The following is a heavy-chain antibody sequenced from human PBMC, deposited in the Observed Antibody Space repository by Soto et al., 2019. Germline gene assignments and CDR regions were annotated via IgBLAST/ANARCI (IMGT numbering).Heavy chain of an antibody. J-gene: IGHJ3*02. CDR3: ARDIAFDI. V-gene: IGHV4-61*01. Sequence: SETLSLTCTVSGGSVSSGSYYWNWIRQPPGKGLEWIGFIYYSGSTNYNPSLKSRVTISIDTSKNQFSLNLNSVTAADTAVYYCARDIAFDIWGQGTMVTVSS. CDR2: IYYSGST. CDR1: GGSVSSGSYY.